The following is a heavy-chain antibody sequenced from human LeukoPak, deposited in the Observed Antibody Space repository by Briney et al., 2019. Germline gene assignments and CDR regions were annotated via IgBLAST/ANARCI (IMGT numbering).Heavy chain of an antibody. CDR1: GGSISSGSYY. V-gene: IGHV4-61*02. Sequence: PSETLSLTCTVSGGSISSGSYYWSWIRQPAGMGLEWIGRFYTSGSTNYNPSLKSRVTISVDTSKNQFSLKLSSVTAADTAVYYCARERTPYCTNGICYERFDAFDIWGQGTVVTVSS. J-gene: IGHJ3*02. D-gene: IGHD2-8*01. CDR3: ARERTPYCTNGICYERFDAFDI. CDR2: FYTSGST.